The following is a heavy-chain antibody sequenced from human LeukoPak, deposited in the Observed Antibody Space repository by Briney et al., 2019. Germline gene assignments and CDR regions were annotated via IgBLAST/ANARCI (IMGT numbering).Heavy chain of an antibody. V-gene: IGHV4-39*01. CDR3: AGTVLRYFDWLSNYYYGMDV. Sequence: PSETLSLTCTVSGGSISSSSYYWGWIRQPPGKGLEWIGGIYYSGSTYYNPSLKSRVTISVDTSKNQFSLKLSSVTAADTAVYYCAGTVLRYFDWLSNYYYGMDVWGQGTTVTVSS. J-gene: IGHJ6*02. CDR1: GGSISSSSYY. D-gene: IGHD3-9*01. CDR2: IYYSGST.